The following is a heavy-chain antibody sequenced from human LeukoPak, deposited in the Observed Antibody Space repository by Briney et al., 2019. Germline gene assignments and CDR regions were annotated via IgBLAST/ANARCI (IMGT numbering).Heavy chain of an antibody. CDR1: GFTFSSHG. V-gene: IGHV3-30*18. J-gene: IGHJ3*02. Sequence: GGSLRLSCAGSGFTFSSHGMHWVRQAPGKGLEWVAVISYDGSNKYYVDFVKGRFTISRDNSKNTLYLQMNSLRAEDTAVYYCAKDLRIAAPNKDAFDIWDQGTMVTVSS. CDR3: AKDLRIAAPNKDAFDI. D-gene: IGHD6-13*01. CDR2: ISYDGSNK.